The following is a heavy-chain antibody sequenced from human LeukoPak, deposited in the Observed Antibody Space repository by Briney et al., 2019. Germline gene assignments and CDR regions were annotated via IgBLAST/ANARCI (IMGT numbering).Heavy chain of an antibody. CDR2: ISGSGGST. Sequence: GGSLRLSCEASGFTFSNYWMSWVRQAPGKGLEWVSAISGSGGSTYYADSVKGRFTISRDKSKNTLYLQMNSLRAEDTAVYYCAKNSSGYYLDYWGQGTLVTVSS. CDR3: AKNSSGYYLDY. J-gene: IGHJ4*02. V-gene: IGHV3-23*01. D-gene: IGHD3-22*01. CDR1: GFTFSNYW.